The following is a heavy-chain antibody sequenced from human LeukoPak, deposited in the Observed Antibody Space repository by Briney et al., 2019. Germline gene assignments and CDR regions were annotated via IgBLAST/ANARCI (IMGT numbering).Heavy chain of an antibody. J-gene: IGHJ4*02. V-gene: IGHV4-39*01. Sequence: SETLSLTCTVSGGSISSSSYSWGWIRQPPGKGLEWIAIIYYSGSTYYNPSRKSRVTISVDTSKNQFSLRLSSVTAADTAVYYCARHVPPYCYDSSGSNFDYWGQGTLVTVSS. D-gene: IGHD3-22*01. CDR2: IYYSGST. CDR3: ARHVPPYCYDSSGSNFDY. CDR1: GGSISSSSYS.